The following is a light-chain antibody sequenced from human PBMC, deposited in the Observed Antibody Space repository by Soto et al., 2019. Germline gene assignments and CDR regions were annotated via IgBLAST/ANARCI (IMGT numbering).Light chain of an antibody. J-gene: IGLJ3*02. Sequence: QAVVTQPPSVSGAPGQKVTISCTRSSSNIGAAYDVHWYQHLPGTAPKLLIYGNNNRPSGVPDRFSGSKSGTSASLAITGLQAEDEAEYYCQSYDSSLSGWVFGGGTKLTVL. CDR1: SSNIGAAYD. CDR3: QSYDSSLSGWV. CDR2: GNN. V-gene: IGLV1-40*01.